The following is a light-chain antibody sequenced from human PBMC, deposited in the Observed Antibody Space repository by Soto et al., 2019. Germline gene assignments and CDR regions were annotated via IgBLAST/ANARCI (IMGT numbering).Light chain of an antibody. CDR1: QIVMNN. V-gene: IGKV3-15*01. CDR3: QQFHRWPVT. Sequence: EIVMTQSPATLSVSPGERFTLSCRASQIVMNNLAWYQHKPGQAPRLLISYASTGATVHPARFTVSGYGTDFTLTINSLRSEDFAVYYCQQFHRWPVTFGGGAKVEI. J-gene: IGKJ4*01. CDR2: YAS.